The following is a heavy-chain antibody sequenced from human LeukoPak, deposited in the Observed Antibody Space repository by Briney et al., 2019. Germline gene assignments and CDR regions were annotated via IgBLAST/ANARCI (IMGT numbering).Heavy chain of an antibody. J-gene: IGHJ4*02. CDR2: INPNSGGT. CDR3: ARGLRYSSSWSYQDYFDY. CDR1: GYSFTGYY. V-gene: IGHV1-2*02. Sequence: ASVKVSCKASGYSFTGYYLYWVRQAPGQGLEWMGWINPNSGGTNYAQKFQGRVTMTRDTSISTAYMELSRLRSDDTAVYYCARGLRYSSSWSYQDYFDYWGQGTLVTVSS. D-gene: IGHD6-13*01.